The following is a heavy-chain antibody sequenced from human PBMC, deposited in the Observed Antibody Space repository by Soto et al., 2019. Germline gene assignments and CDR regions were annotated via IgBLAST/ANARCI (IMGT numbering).Heavy chain of an antibody. CDR3: ARDLHDILTAPRWFDP. Sequence: QVQLVQSGAEVKKPGASVKVSCKASGYTFTSYGISWVRQAPGQGLEWMGWISAYNGNTNYAQKRQGRVTMTTDTSTSTAYMELRSRRSDDTAVYYCARDLHDILTAPRWFDPWGQGTLVTVSS. CDR1: GYTFTSYG. J-gene: IGHJ5*02. D-gene: IGHD3-9*01. CDR2: ISAYNGNT. V-gene: IGHV1-18*01.